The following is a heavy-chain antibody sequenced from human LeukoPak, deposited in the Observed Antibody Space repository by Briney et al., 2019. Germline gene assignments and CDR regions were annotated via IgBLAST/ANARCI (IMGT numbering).Heavy chain of an antibody. Sequence: SETLSLTCTVSGGSISSSSYYWGWIRQPPGKGLEWIGSIYYSGSTYYNPSLKSRVTISVDTSKNQFSLKLSSVTAADTAVYYCARQGREVADHNWFDPWGQGTLVTVSS. J-gene: IGHJ5*02. CDR2: IYYSGST. CDR3: ARQGREVADHNWFDP. CDR1: GGSISSSSYY. V-gene: IGHV4-39*01. D-gene: IGHD6-19*01.